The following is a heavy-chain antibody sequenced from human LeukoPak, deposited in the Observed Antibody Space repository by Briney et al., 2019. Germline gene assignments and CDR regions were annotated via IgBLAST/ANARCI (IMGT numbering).Heavy chain of an antibody. CDR3: ARVPPNYYDSSGYSHDAFDI. D-gene: IGHD3-22*01. V-gene: IGHV1-3*01. CDR1: GYTFTSYA. Sequence: ASVKVSCKASGYTFTSYAMHWVRQAPGQRLEWMGWINAGNGNTKYSQKFQGRVTITRDTSASTAYMELSSLRSEDTAVYYCARVPPNYYDSSGYSHDAFDIWGQGTMVTVSS. J-gene: IGHJ3*02. CDR2: INAGNGNT.